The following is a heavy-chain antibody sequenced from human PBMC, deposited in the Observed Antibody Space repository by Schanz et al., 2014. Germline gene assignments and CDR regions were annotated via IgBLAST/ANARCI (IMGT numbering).Heavy chain of an antibody. CDR2: ISWNSGSI. J-gene: IGHJ4*02. CDR1: GFTFRSYA. Sequence: EVQLLESGGGLVQPGGSLRLSCIGSGFTFRSYALGWVRQAPGKGLEWVSSISWNSGSIDYADSVKGRFTISRDNAKNSLYLQMNSLRAEDTAVYYCAKSKSQLPLFDYWGQGTLVAVSS. D-gene: IGHD2-21*01. CDR3: AKSKSQLPLFDY. V-gene: IGHV3-23*01.